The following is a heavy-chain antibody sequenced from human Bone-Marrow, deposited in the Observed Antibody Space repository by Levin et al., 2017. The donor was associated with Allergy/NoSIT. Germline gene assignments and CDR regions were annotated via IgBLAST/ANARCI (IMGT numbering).Heavy chain of an antibody. CDR1: GFTFSSYA. Sequence: ASVKVSCAASGFTFSSYAMSWVRQAPGKGLEWVSAISGSGGSTYYADSVKGRFTISRDNSKNTLYLQMNSLRAEDTAVYYCAKGGLDSGGIYGMDVWGQGTTVTVSS. D-gene: IGHD2-15*01. J-gene: IGHJ6*02. V-gene: IGHV3-23*01. CDR3: AKGGLDSGGIYGMDV. CDR2: ISGSGGST.